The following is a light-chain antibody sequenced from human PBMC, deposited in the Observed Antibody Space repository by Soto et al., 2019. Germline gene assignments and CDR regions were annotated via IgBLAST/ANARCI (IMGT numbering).Light chain of an antibody. V-gene: IGKV3-15*01. CDR3: QQYNTCCGT. CDR1: QSVSSN. Sequence: EIVMTQSPATLSVSPGERATLSCRASQSVSSNLAWYQQKPGQAPRLLIDGASTRATGIPARFSGSGSGTEFTLTISSLQCEYFTECVCQQYNTCCGTFGEGTKVDIK. J-gene: IGKJ1*01. CDR2: GAS.